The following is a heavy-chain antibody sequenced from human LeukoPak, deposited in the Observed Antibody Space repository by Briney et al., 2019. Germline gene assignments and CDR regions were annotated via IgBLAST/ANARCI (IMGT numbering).Heavy chain of an antibody. CDR2: IYYSGST. J-gene: IGHJ3*02. D-gene: IGHD5-18*01. V-gene: IGHV4-39*01. CDR3: ASFPRDTAMVPDPFDI. Sequence: PAGTLSLTCTVSGGSISSSSYYWGWIRQPPGKGLEWIGSIYYSGSTYYNPSLKSRVTISVDTSKNQFSLKLSSVTAADTAVYYCASFPRDTAMVPDPFDIWGQGTMVTV. CDR1: GGSISSSSYY.